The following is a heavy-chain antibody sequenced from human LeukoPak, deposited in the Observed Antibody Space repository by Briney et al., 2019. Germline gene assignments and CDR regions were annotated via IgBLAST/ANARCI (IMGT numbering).Heavy chain of an antibody. Sequence: SETLSLTCAVSGGSITSSYWWSWVRQPPGKELEWIGEIYHSGSTYYNPSLKSRVTISVDTSKNQFSLKLSSVTAADTAVYYCARDFWGHGQQWLADWGQGTLVTVSS. CDR3: ARDFWGHGQQWLAD. D-gene: IGHD6-19*01. V-gene: IGHV4-4*02. CDR1: GGSITSSYW. J-gene: IGHJ4*02. CDR2: IYHSGST.